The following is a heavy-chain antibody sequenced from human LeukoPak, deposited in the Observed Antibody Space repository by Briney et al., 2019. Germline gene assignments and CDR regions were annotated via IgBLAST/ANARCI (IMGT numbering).Heavy chain of an antibody. D-gene: IGHD6-13*01. CDR2: INPNSGGT. Sequence: ASVKVSCKASGYTFTGYYMHWVRQAPGQGLEWMGRINPNSGGTNYAQKFQGRVTMTRDTSISTAYMELSRLRSDDTAVYYCARVPGGSSSWYDFDYWGQGTLVTVSS. V-gene: IGHV1-2*06. CDR1: GYTFTGYY. J-gene: IGHJ4*02. CDR3: ARVPGGSSSWYDFDY.